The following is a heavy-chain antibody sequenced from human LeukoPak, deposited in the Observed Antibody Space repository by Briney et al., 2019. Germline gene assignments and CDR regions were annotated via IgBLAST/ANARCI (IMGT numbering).Heavy chain of an antibody. V-gene: IGHV3-21*06. D-gene: IGHD1-26*01. Sequence: PGGSLRLSCGASGFSFNSYSMNWVRQTPGKGLEWVASILGSGSEMFYADSLKGRFTITRDNSKNSLYLQMNSLGVEDTAVYYCAKVQSDIVGAVFFAFDVWGQGTMVTVSS. CDR1: GFSFNSYS. J-gene: IGHJ3*01. CDR2: ILGSGSEM. CDR3: AKVQSDIVGAVFFAFDV.